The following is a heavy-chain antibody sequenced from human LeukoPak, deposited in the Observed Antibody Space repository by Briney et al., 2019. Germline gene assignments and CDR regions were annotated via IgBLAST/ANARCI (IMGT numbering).Heavy chain of an antibody. V-gene: IGHV1-69*13. Sequence: VASVKVSCKASGGTFSSYAISWVRQAPGRGLEWMGGIIPIFGTANYAQKFQGRVTITADESTSTAYMELSSLRSEDTAVYYCARVSRIFSSKPYYFDYWGQGTLVTVSS. CDR1: GGTFSSYA. CDR2: IIPIFGTA. CDR3: ARVSRIFSSKPYYFDY. D-gene: IGHD2-15*01. J-gene: IGHJ4*02.